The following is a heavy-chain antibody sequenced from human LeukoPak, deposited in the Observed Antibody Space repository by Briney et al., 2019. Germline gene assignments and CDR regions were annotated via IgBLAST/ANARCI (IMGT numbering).Heavy chain of an antibody. D-gene: IGHD6-13*01. J-gene: IGHJ4*02. V-gene: IGHV3-30*18. Sequence: GRSLRLSCSASGFTFSNYGMHWVRQAPGKGLEWVALISYDGSNKYFADSVKGRFTISRDNSKNTLYLQMHSLRAEDTAVYYCAKDNVAAAGRYFDYWGQGTLVTVSS. CDR2: ISYDGSNK. CDR3: AKDNVAAAGRYFDY. CDR1: GFTFSNYG.